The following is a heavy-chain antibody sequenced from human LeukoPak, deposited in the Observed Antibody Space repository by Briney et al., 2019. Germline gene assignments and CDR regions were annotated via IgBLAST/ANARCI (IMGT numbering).Heavy chain of an antibody. D-gene: IGHD3-3*01. CDR2: INSDGSST. V-gene: IGHV3-74*01. CDR1: GFTFSSYW. J-gene: IGHJ4*02. CDR3: ARGDFWSGYEFDY. Sequence: PGGSLRLSCAASGFTFSSYWMHWVRQAPGKGLVWVSRINSDGSSTSYADSVKGRFTISRDNAKNTLYLQINSLRAEDTAVYYCARGDFWSGYEFDYWGQGTLVTVSS.